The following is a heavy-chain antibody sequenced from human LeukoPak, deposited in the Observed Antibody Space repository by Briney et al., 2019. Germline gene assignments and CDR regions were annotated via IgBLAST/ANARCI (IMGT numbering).Heavy chain of an antibody. J-gene: IGHJ4*02. V-gene: IGHV5-51*01. Sequence: GESLKISCKSSGYTFTNFWIAWVRQMPGKGLEWMGIIYPGHSDTRYSLSSQGQVTISADESINTAYLQWSSLKASDTAMYYCARAYRSHNSDYYNFDYWGQGTLVTVSS. CDR2: IYPGHSDT. D-gene: IGHD2-21*02. CDR3: ARAYRSHNSDYYNFDY. CDR1: GYTFTNFW.